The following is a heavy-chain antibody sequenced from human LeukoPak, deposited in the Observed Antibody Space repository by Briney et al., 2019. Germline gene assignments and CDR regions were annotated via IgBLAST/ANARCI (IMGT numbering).Heavy chain of an antibody. J-gene: IGHJ4*02. D-gene: IGHD6-13*01. CDR1: GGSFSGYY. CDR3: ARWSSSWYSFDY. CDR2: TSYSGST. V-gene: IGHV4-59*01. Sequence: SETLSLTCAVYGGSFSGYYWSWIRQPPGKGLEWIGYTSYSGSTNYNPSLKSRATLSVDTSKNQLSLRLSSLTAADTAVYYCARWSSSWYSFDYWGQGALVTVSS.